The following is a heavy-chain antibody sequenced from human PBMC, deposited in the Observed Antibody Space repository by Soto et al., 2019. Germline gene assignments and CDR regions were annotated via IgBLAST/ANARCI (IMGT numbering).Heavy chain of an antibody. CDR2: ISSSSTI. Sequence: GGSLRLSCAASGFTFSSYSMNWVRQAPGKGLEWVSYISSSSTIYYADSVKGRFTISRDNAKNSLYLQMNSLRAEDTAVYYCARVLYCGGDCYDAFDIWGQGTMVTVSS. V-gene: IGHV3-48*04. CDR1: GFTFSSYS. J-gene: IGHJ3*02. CDR3: ARVLYCGGDCYDAFDI. D-gene: IGHD2-21*02.